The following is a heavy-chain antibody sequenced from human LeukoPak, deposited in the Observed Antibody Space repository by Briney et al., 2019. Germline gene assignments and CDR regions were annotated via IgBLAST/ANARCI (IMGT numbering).Heavy chain of an antibody. CDR1: GFTVSNYA. D-gene: IGHD4-23*01. CDR3: ARGPLYGGSDY. J-gene: IGHJ4*02. CDR2: ISFDGGDD. V-gene: IGHV3-30*12. Sequence: GGSLRLSCAASGFTVSNYAMHWVRQAPGKGLEWVAIISFDGGDDYYADSVKGRFTVSRDNSKSTLFVQMHSLRAEDTAVYYCARGPLYGGSDYWGQGTLVTVSS.